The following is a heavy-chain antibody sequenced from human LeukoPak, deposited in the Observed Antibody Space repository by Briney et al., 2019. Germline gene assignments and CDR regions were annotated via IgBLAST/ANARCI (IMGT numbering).Heavy chain of an antibody. V-gene: IGHV3-48*02. D-gene: IGHD2-2*01. CDR1: GFTFGGYS. CDR3: ARDRPASHYYYFYGMDV. CDR2: ICIGGSTI. J-gene: IGHJ6*04. Sequence: GGSLRLSCAASGFTFGGYSMNWVREAPGKGLEWVSDICIGGSTIYYADSVKDRFTISRNNAKNSLYLQMNSLRDEDTAVYYCARDRPASHYYYFYGMDVGGEGTTVTVSS.